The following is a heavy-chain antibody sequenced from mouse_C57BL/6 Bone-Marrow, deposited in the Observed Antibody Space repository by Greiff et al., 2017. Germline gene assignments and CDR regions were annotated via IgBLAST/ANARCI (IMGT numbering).Heavy chain of an antibody. CDR1: GYSITSGYY. CDR3: ARGYYYAMDY. CDR2: ISYDGSN. J-gene: IGHJ4*01. V-gene: IGHV3-6*01. D-gene: IGHD2-2*01. Sequence: EVQRVESGPGLVKPSQSLSLTCSVTGYSITSGYYWNWIRQFPGNKLEWMGYISYDGSNNYNPSLKNRISITRDTSKNQFFLKLNSVTTEDTATYYCARGYYYAMDYWGQGTSATVSS.